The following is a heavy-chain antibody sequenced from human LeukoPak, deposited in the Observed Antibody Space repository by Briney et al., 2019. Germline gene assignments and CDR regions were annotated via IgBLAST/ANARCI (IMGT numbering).Heavy chain of an antibody. J-gene: IGHJ4*02. CDR2: MNPNSGNT. CDR3: ARGGYDFWSGYSGY. CDR1: GYTFTSYD. D-gene: IGHD3-3*01. V-gene: IGHV1-8*03. Sequence: ASVKVSCKASGYTFTSYDINWVRQATGQGLEWMGWMNPNSGNTGYAQKFQGRVTITRNTSISTAYMELSSLRSEDTAVYYCARGGYDFWSGYSGYWGQGTLVTVSS.